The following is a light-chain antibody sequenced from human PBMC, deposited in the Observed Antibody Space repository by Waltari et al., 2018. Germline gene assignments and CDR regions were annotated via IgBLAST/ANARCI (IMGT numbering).Light chain of an antibody. Sequence: EIVMTQSPLSLPVTPGEPASISCRSSQSLLYSNGYNYLDWYLQKPGQSPQPRIYLGSSRASGVPDRFSGSGSGTDFTLKISRVEAEDVGVYFCMQSLQALRTYGQGTRLEIK. J-gene: IGKJ2*01. CDR3: MQSLQALRT. CDR1: QSLLYSNGYNY. V-gene: IGKV2-28*01. CDR2: LGS.